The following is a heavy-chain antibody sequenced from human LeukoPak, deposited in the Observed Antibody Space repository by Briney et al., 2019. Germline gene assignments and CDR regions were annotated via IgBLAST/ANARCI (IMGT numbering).Heavy chain of an antibody. CDR2: IYNGDTT. D-gene: IGHD6-19*01. J-gene: IGHJ4*02. CDR3: ALLDRSGWYCIDN. V-gene: IGHV3-53*01. Sequence: QPGGSLRLSCAASGFTVSSNYMSWVRQAPGKGLEWVSVIYNGDTTFYADSVKGRFTISRDNSKNTLYLQMNSLRAEDTAVYYCALLDRSGWYCIDNWGQGTLVTVSS. CDR1: GFTVSSNY.